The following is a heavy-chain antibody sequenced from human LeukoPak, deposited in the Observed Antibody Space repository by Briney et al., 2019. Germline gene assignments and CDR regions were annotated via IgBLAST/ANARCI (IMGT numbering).Heavy chain of an antibody. D-gene: IGHD3-16*01. V-gene: IGHV3-7*01. CDR1: GFTFSDSW. CDR2: MNQDGSAK. J-gene: IGHJ6*02. CDR3: ATYTHWVAGDV. Sequence: GGSLRLSCAASGFTFSDSWMSWVRQAPGKGLESVANMNQDGSAKGYVGSVKGRFTIYRDNARNSLYLQVSSLRPEGTAAYYCATYTHWVAGDVWGQGTTVTVSS.